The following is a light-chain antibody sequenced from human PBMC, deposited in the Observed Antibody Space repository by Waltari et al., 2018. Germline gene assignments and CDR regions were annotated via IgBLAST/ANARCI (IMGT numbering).Light chain of an antibody. Sequence: DIQMTQSPSTLSASVGDRVTITCRASQNINTHLAWYQHKPGKAPKLLIYGASTLESGVPLRFSGSGSGTEFTLTISSLQPDDFATYYCQRYNSYSNTFGQGTKLEIK. J-gene: IGKJ2*01. CDR3: QRYNSYSNT. CDR1: QNINTH. V-gene: IGKV1-5*01. CDR2: GAS.